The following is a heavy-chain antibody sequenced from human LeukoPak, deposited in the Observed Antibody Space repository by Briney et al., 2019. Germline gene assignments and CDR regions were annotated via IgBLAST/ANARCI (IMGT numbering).Heavy chain of an antibody. Sequence: PGGSLRLSCAASGITFSSYAMSWVRQAPGKGLEWVSAISGSGGSTYYADSVKGRFTISRDNSKNTLYLQVNSLRAEDTAVYYCAKREQAAWGAFDIWGQGTMVTVSS. CDR3: AKREQAAWGAFDI. CDR2: ISGSGGST. J-gene: IGHJ3*02. CDR1: GITFSSYA. D-gene: IGHD1-26*01. V-gene: IGHV3-23*01.